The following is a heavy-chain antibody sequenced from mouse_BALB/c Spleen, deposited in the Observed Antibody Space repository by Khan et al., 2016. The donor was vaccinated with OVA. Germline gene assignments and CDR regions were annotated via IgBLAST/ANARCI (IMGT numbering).Heavy chain of an antibody. CDR2: ISYSGVT. V-gene: IGHV3-2*02. CDR1: GYSITSGYA. CDR3: ARENYYGYYFDY. Sequence: EVKLQESGPGLVKPSQSLSLTCTVTGYSITSGYAWNWIRQFPGNKLEWMGYISYSGVTSYTPSLKSRISITRDTSKNQFFLQLNSVTTEDTATDYCARENYYGYYFDYWGQGTTLTVSS. D-gene: IGHD1-1*01. J-gene: IGHJ2*01.